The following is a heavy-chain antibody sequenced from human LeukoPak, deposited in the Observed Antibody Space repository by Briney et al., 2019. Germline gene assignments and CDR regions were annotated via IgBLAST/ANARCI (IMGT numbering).Heavy chain of an antibody. Sequence: GGSLRLSCAASGFTFSGSPILWVRRASGKGLEWVGRIRSKADNYATAYAASVQGRFTISRDDSKNTAYLQLNSLKTEDTAVYYCTQSNYWGQGALVTVSS. V-gene: IGHV3-73*01. CDR2: IRSKADNYAT. CDR3: TQSNY. J-gene: IGHJ4*02. CDR1: GFTFSGSP.